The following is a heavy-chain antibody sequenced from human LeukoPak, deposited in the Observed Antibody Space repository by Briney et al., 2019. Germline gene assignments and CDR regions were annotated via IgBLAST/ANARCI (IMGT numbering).Heavy chain of an antibody. J-gene: IGHJ4*02. Sequence: ASVKVSCKASGGTFSSYAISWVRQAPGQGLEWMGGIIPIFGTANYAQKFQGRVTITADKSTSTAYMELSSLRSEDTAVYYCASSYSSSWYFFDYWGQGTLVTVSS. CDR2: IIPIFGTA. CDR1: GGTFSSYA. CDR3: ASSYSSSWYFFDY. D-gene: IGHD6-13*01. V-gene: IGHV1-69*06.